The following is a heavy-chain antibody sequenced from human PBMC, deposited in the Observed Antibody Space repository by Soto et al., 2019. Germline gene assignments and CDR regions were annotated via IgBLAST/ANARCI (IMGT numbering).Heavy chain of an antibody. D-gene: IGHD3-3*01. J-gene: IGHJ6*02. CDR1: GYTFTGYY. CDR3: AGDMVPIFGVVSGYGMDV. CDR2: INPNSGGT. V-gene: IGHV1-2*04. Sequence: AASVKVSCKASGYTFTGYYMHWVRQAPGQGLEWMGWINPNSGGTNYAQKFQGWVTMTRDTSISTAYMELSRLRSDDTAVYYCAGDMVPIFGVVSGYGMDVWGQGTTVTVSS.